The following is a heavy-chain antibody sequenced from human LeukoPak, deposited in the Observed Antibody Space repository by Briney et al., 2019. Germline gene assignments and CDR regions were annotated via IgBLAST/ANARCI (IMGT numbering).Heavy chain of an antibody. Sequence: GGSLRLSCAASGFTFSSYAMSWVRQAPGKGLEWVSAISGSGGSTYYADSVKGRFTISRDNSKNTLYLQMNSLRAEDTAVYYCAKEYYYDSSGYYYVTYYFDYWGQGTLVTVSS. J-gene: IGHJ4*02. CDR2: ISGSGGST. D-gene: IGHD3-22*01. V-gene: IGHV3-23*01. CDR1: GFTFSSYA. CDR3: AKEYYYDSSGYYYVTYYFDY.